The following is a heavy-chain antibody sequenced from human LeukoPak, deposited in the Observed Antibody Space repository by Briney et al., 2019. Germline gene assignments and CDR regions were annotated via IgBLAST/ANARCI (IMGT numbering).Heavy chain of an antibody. V-gene: IGHV3-33*07. D-gene: IGHD2-2*01. CDR2: IWFDGSYK. CDR3: ARDDCSTTPCYAY. J-gene: IGHJ4*02. Sequence: GGSLRLSCAASGFIFSSYGMYWVRQAPGKGLEWVAVIWFDGSYKYYADSVRGRFTISRDISKNTVYLQMNGLKAEDTAVYYCARDDCSTTPCYAYWGQGTLVTVSS. CDR1: GFIFSSYG.